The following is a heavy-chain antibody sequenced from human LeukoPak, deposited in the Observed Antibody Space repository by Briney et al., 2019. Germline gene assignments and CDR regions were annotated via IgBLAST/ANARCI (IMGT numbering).Heavy chain of an antibody. J-gene: IGHJ4*02. Sequence: GESLKISCKGSGYTFTSYWIGWVRQMPGKGLEWMGIIYPGDSDTRYSPSFLGQVTISADKSISTAYLQWSSLKASDTAMYYCATVKYWFGELFFDYWGRGTLVTVSS. CDR1: GYTFTSYW. V-gene: IGHV5-51*01. CDR3: ATVKYWFGELFFDY. CDR2: IYPGDSDT. D-gene: IGHD3-10*01.